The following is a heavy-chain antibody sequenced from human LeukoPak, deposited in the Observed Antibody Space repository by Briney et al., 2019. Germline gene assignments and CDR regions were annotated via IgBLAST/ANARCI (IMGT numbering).Heavy chain of an antibody. CDR1: GYTLTELS. CDR2: FDPEDGET. J-gene: IGHJ3*02. D-gene: IGHD6-13*01. V-gene: IGHV1-24*01. CDR3: ASHGPRDSSSWYRGHAFDI. Sequence: ASVKVSCKVSGYTLTELSMHWVRQAPGKGLEWMGGFDPEDGETIYAQKFQGRVTMTEDTSTDTAYMELRSLRSDDTAVYYCASHGPRDSSSWYRGHAFDIWGQGTMVTVSS.